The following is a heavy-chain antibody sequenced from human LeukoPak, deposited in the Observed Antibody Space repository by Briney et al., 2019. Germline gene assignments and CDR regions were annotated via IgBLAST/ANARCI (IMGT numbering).Heavy chain of an antibody. CDR1: GGSIGSGDYF. Sequence: PSETLSLTCTVSGGSIGSGDYFWGWIRQPPGKGLEWIAYMYYSGSTYYNPSLKSRVTMSADTSKNQLSLKLSSVTAADTAVYYCARPYYYDSRIDPWGQGILVTVSS. CDR3: ARPYYYDSRIDP. J-gene: IGHJ5*02. CDR2: MYYSGST. V-gene: IGHV4-30-4*01. D-gene: IGHD3-22*01.